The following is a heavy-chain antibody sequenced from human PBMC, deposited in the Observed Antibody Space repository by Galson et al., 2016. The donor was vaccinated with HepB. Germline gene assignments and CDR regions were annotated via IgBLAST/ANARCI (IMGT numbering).Heavy chain of an antibody. Sequence: TLSLTCALSGGSITGGTYHWTWVRQQPGKGLEWIGYIFYSGYTYYNPSLTSRVTISVDTSSNHFSLKLSSVTAADTAVYYCARSLGYCSSTSCYFSWYFDLWGRGTLVTVSS. CDR2: IFYSGYT. J-gene: IGHJ2*01. D-gene: IGHD2-2*01. V-gene: IGHV4-31*11. CDR1: GGSITGGTYH. CDR3: ARSLGYCSSTSCYFSWYFDL.